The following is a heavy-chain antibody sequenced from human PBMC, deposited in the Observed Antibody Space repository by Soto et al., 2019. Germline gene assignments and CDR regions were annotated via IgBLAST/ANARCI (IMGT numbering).Heavy chain of an antibody. J-gene: IGHJ6*02. CDR1: GFSLSTSGVG. CDR2: IYWDDDK. CDR3: AHVLVVVANYGMDV. V-gene: IGHV2-5*02. D-gene: IGHD2-15*01. Sequence: QITLKESGPPLVKPTQTLTLTCTFSGFSLSTSGVGVGWIRQPPGKALEWLALIYWDDDKRYSPSLTSRLTITKDISKNQVVLTMTNMDPVDTATYYCAHVLVVVANYGMDVWGQGTTVTVSS.